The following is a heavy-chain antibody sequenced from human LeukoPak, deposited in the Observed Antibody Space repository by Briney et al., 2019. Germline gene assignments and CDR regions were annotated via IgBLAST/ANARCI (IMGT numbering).Heavy chain of an antibody. V-gene: IGHV3-7*01. J-gene: IGHJ4*02. Sequence: GGSLRLSCAVSGFTIGSHFMGWVRHLPGKGLQCVAILEPSGNERNYVDSVKGRFSVSRDNAQNSLSLQMNSLSADDTAVYYCARLGATSSGKYYFDYWGQGTLVTVSS. CDR1: GFTIGSHF. D-gene: IGHD6-25*01. CDR3: ARLGATSSGKYYFDY. CDR2: LEPSGNER.